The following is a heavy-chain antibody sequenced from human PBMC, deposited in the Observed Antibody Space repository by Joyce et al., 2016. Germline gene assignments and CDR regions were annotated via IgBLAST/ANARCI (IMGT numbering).Heavy chain of an antibody. J-gene: IGHJ4*02. CDR3: AKDRGGFGVVISSYLDY. D-gene: IGHD3-3*01. CDR1: GFTFDDYT. CDR2: ISWDGGST. Sequence: EVQLVESGGVVVQPGGSLRLSCAASGFTFDDYTMHWVRQAPGKGLECVSLISWDGGSTYYADSVKGRFTISSDNSKNSLYLQMNSLRTEDTALYYCAKDRGGFGVVISSYLDYWGQGTLVTVSS. V-gene: IGHV3-43*01.